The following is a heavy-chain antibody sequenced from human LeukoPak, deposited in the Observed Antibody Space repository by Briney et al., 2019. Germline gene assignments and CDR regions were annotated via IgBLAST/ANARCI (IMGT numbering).Heavy chain of an antibody. V-gene: IGHV5-51*01. CDR3: ARTGAAGSYYYYYGMDV. J-gene: IGHJ6*02. CDR1: GYSFTSYW. D-gene: IGHD6-13*01. CDR2: IYPGDSDT. Sequence: GESLKISCKGSGYSFTSYWTGWVRQMPGKGLEWMGIIYPGDSDTRYSPSFQGQVTISADKSISTAYLQWSSLKASDTAMYYCARTGAAGSYYYYYGMDVWGQGTTVTVSS.